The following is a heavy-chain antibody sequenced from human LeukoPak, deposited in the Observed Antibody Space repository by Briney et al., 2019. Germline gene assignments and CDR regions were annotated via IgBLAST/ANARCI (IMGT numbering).Heavy chain of an antibody. CDR2: IYYSGST. V-gene: IGHV4-39*07. D-gene: IGHD3-22*01. CDR3: ARGTHYYDSSGYGRPDY. Sequence: SETLSLTCTVSGGSISSSSYYWGGIRQPPGKGLEWIGSIYYSGSTCYNPSLKSRVTISVDTSKNQFSLKLSSVTAADMAVYYCARGTHYYDSSGYGRPDYWGQGTLVTVSS. CDR1: GGSISSSSYY. J-gene: IGHJ4*02.